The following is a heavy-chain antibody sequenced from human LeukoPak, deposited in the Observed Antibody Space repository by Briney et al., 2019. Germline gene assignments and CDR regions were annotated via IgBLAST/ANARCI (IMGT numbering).Heavy chain of an antibody. CDR2: IRSKAHGGTT. Sequence: GGSLRLSCTGSGLTFGDYTVSWVRQAPGRGLEWVGFIRSKAHGGTTAYAAAAKGRFTISRDDSKSIASLQMNSLKTEDTAVYFCSVGSRGTYIPTFDLWGQGTLVTVSS. V-gene: IGHV3-49*04. CDR1: GLTFGDYT. CDR3: SVGSRGTYIPTFDL. D-gene: IGHD1-26*01. J-gene: IGHJ5*02.